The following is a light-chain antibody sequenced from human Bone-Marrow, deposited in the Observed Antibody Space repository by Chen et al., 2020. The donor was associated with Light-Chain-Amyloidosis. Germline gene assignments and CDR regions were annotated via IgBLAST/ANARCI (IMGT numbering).Light chain of an antibody. CDR2: GSS. Sequence: EIVLTQSPGTLSLSPGEVANLSCRASQTISSNYLTWYQQKFGQAPRLLIYGSSSRPTGIPDRFTGSGSGTDFTLTINRLEPEDFAMYYCQQYGTSPLTFGGGTKVEIK. CDR3: QQYGTSPLT. V-gene: IGKV3-20*01. CDR1: QTISSNY. J-gene: IGKJ4*01.